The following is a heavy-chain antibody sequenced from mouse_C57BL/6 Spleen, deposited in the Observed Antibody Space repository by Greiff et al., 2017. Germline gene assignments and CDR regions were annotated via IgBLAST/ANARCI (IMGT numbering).Heavy chain of an antibody. CDR2: ISYDGSN. Sequence: ESGPGLVKPSQSLSLTCSVTGYSITSGYYWNWIRQFPGNKLEWMGYISYDGSNNYNPSLKNRISITRDTSKNQFFLKLNSVTTEDTATYYCARGDYSNLMDYWGQGTSVTVSS. D-gene: IGHD2-5*01. CDR3: ARGDYSNLMDY. V-gene: IGHV3-6*01. J-gene: IGHJ4*01. CDR1: GYSITSGYY.